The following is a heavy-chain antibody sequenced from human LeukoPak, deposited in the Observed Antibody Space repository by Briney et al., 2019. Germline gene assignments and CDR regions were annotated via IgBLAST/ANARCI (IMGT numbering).Heavy chain of an antibody. V-gene: IGHV3-30*04. D-gene: IGHD5-24*01. CDR2: ISYDGSNK. J-gene: IGHJ4*02. Sequence: GGSLRLSCAASGFTFSSYAMHWVRQAPGKGLEWVAVISYDGSNKYYADSVKGRFTISRDNSKNTLYLQMNSLRAEDTAVYYCAKDVEMATISYFDYWGQGTLVTVSS. CDR3: AKDVEMATISYFDY. CDR1: GFTFSSYA.